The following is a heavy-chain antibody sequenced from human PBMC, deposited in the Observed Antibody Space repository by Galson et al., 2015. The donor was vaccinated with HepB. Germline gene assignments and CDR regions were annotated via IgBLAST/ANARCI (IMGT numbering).Heavy chain of an antibody. D-gene: IGHD3-16*01. CDR1: GLSFSFTNYA. CDR3: ARDGGGLEPWKIYFDY. J-gene: IGHJ4*02. CDR2: ISYTGSDK. V-gene: IGHV3-30-3*01. Sequence: SLRLSCAASGLSFSFTNYAMHWVRQAPGKGLEWVALISYTGSDKSYVDSVKGRLTISRDNSKKILYLQMNNLRAEDTALYYCARDGGGLEPWKIYFDYWGQGALVTVSS.